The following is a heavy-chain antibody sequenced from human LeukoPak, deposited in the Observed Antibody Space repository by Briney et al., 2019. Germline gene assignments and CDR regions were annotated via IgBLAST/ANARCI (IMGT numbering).Heavy chain of an antibody. Sequence: SETLSLTCSVSGGSISSGSYYWGWIRQPPGKGLEWIGSIYYSGSTYYNPSLKSRVTISIDTSKNQFSLKLSSVTAADTAVYYCARDLYGSGSYYYPADDAFDIWGQGTMVTVSS. D-gene: IGHD3-10*01. V-gene: IGHV4-39*07. J-gene: IGHJ3*02. CDR2: IYYSGST. CDR1: GGSISSGSYY. CDR3: ARDLYGSGSYYYPADDAFDI.